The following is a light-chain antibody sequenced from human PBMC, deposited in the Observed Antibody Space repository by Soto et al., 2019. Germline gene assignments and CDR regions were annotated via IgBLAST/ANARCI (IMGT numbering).Light chain of an antibody. CDR3: QQYNNWPWT. V-gene: IGKV3-15*01. CDR1: QSVSSN. J-gene: IGKJ1*01. CDR2: GAS. Sequence: EIVMTQSPATLSVSPGEGATLACRASQSVSSNLAWYQQKADQAPRLLIYGASTRATGIPARFSGSGSGTELTLTIRSLQSEDWAVYYCQQYNNWPWTFGHGTKVEIK.